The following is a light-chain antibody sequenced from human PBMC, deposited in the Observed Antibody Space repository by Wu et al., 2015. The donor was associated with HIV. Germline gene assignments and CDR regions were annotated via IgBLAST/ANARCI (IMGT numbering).Light chain of an antibody. V-gene: IGKV1-NL1*01. Sequence: DIQMTQSPTSLSPSVGDTVTITCRASQGISNSLAWYRQKPGKAPEFLLYEASRLESGVPSRLSGGGSGTDFTLTISSLQAEDFATYYCQQYFFTPSITFGRGDQAGD. J-gene: IGKJ2*01. CDR3: QQYFFTPSIT. CDR2: EAS. CDR1: QGISNS.